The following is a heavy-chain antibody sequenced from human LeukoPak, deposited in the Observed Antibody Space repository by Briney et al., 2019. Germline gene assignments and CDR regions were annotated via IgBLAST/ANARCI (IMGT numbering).Heavy chain of an antibody. V-gene: IGHV1-2*02. CDR3: APSGPEFLPVSPLLDF. D-gene: IGHD5/OR15-5a*01. CDR1: GYSFTGYY. CDR2: INPNSGDT. Sequence: ASVKVSCKASGYSFTGYYMHWVRQAPGQGPEWMGWINPNSGDTEYAQKFQGRVTMTRDTSINTAYMELSRLKYDDTAVCYCAPSGPEFLPVSPLLDFWGQGTLVTVSS. J-gene: IGHJ4*02.